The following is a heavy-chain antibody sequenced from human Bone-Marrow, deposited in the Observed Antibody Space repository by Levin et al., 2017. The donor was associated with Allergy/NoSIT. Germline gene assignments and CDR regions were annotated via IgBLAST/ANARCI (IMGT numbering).Heavy chain of an antibody. CDR3: ARDDLGGYYFGWFDP. CDR1: GFPFSSYW. Sequence: LSLTCAASGFPFSSYWMHWVRQAPGKGLVWVSRINSDGSSTSYADSVKGRFTISRDNAKNTLYLQMNSLRAEDTAVYYCARDDLGGYYFGWFDPWGQGTLVTVSS. J-gene: IGHJ5*02. CDR2: INSDGSST. V-gene: IGHV3-74*01. D-gene: IGHD3-22*01.